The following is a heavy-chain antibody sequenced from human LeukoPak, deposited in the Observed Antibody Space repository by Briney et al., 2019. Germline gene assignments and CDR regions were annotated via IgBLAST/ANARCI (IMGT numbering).Heavy chain of an antibody. CDR2: INPSGGST. CDR1: GYTFTSYY. V-gene: IGHV1-46*01. D-gene: IGHD2-15*01. J-gene: IGHJ6*03. CDR3: AREGAGYCSGGSCYERYYYYYMDV. Sequence: GASVKVSCKASGYTFTSYYMHWVRQAPGQGLEWMGIINPSGGSTSYARKFQGRVTMTRDMSTSTVYMELSSLRSEDTAVYYCAREGAGYCSGGSCYERYYYYYMDVWGKGTTVTVSS.